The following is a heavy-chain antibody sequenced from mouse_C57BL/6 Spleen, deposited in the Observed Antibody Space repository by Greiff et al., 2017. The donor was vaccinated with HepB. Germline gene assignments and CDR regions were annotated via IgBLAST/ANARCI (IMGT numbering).Heavy chain of an antibody. Sequence: QVQLQQSGAELVRPGTSVKVSCKASGYAFTNYLIEWVKQRPGQGLEWIGVINPGSGGTNYNEKFKGKATLTADKSSSTAYMQLSSLTSEDSAVYFCARGANYSDYLYDMDYWGKGTSVTVSS. CDR3: ARGANYSDYLYDMDY. CDR2: INPGSGGT. V-gene: IGHV1-54*01. CDR1: GYAFTNYL. J-gene: IGHJ4*01. D-gene: IGHD2-13*01.